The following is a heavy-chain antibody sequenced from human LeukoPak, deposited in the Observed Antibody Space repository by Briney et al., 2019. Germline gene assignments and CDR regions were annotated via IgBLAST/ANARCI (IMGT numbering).Heavy chain of an antibody. Sequence: GGSLRLSCAASGFTFSNYAMNWVRQAPGKGLEWVSSISRSGGSTFYADSVKGRFTIPRDNSKNTLYLQMNSLRAEDTAIYYCATGAYFADWGQGTLVTVSS. D-gene: IGHD2-21*01. V-gene: IGHV3-23*01. CDR1: GFTFSNYA. CDR2: ISRSGGST. CDR3: ATGAYFAD. J-gene: IGHJ4*02.